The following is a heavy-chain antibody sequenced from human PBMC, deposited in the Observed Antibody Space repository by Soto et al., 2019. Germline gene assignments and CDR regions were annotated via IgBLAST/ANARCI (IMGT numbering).Heavy chain of an antibody. V-gene: IGHV4-30-2*01. CDR1: GDSISNDDYS. Sequence: PSETLSLTCGVSGDSISNDDYSWSWIRQPPGRGLEWLGYIYHTGSTYYIPSLESRLTMSLDRSKNQFSLRLSSVTAADTAVYYCARILVPDNWFDPWGQGVLVTVSS. CDR2: IYHTGST. CDR3: ARILVPDNWFDP. J-gene: IGHJ5*02. D-gene: IGHD2-15*01.